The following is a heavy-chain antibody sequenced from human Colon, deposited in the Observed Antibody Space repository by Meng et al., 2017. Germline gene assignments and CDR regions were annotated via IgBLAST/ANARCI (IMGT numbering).Heavy chain of an antibody. CDR2: INHSGST. V-gene: IGHV4-34*01. Sequence: VPLQQWGAGLLKPSEPLSLTCAVYGGSFSGYYWSWIRQPPGKGLEWIGEINHSGSTNYNPSLKSRVTISVDTSKNQFSLKLSSVTAADTAVYYCARSLGYYDYVWGSYPPGYWGQGTLVTVSS. CDR1: GGSFSGYY. D-gene: IGHD3-16*01. CDR3: ARSLGYYDYVWGSYPPGY. J-gene: IGHJ4*02.